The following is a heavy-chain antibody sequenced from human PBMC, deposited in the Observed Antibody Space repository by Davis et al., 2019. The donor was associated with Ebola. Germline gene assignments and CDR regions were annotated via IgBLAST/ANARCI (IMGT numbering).Heavy chain of an antibody. Sequence: ASVKVSCKASGYTFTSYYMHWVRQAPGQGLEWMGIINPSGGSTSYAQKFQGRVTMTRDTSTSTAYMELRSLRSDDTAVYYCARTIRFLEWLPHFDYWGQGTLVTVSS. CDR3: ARTIRFLEWLPHFDY. V-gene: IGHV1-46*01. J-gene: IGHJ4*02. CDR2: INPSGGST. CDR1: GYTFTSYY. D-gene: IGHD3-3*01.